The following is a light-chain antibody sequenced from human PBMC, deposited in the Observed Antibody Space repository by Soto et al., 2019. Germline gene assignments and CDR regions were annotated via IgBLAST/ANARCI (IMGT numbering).Light chain of an antibody. CDR2: DTS. V-gene: IGKV3-20*01. J-gene: IGKJ5*01. CDR1: QTLSNSF. Sequence: EIVLTQSPGTLSLSPGERATLSCRASQTLSNSFIAWYQQKPGQAPRLLIYDTSSRATGVPDRYSASGSGTDFTLTISRLEPEDFAVFFCQQYGTSEIIFGQGTQREIK. CDR3: QQYGTSEII.